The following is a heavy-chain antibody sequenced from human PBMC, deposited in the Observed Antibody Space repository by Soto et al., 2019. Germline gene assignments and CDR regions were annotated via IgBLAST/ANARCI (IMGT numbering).Heavy chain of an antibody. CDR1: GFNFSNRC. J-gene: IGHJ5*02. Sequence: ESLSLTCAASGFNFSNRCMHWVRQRPGEGLVWVSRITSDGKSKAYAESVKGRFAISRDNAKNTLYLQMNGLTAEDTAVYYCARESGDWPLNWFDPWGLGTLVTVSS. CDR2: ITSDGKSK. D-gene: IGHD2-21*02. V-gene: IGHV3-74*01. CDR3: ARESGDWPLNWFDP.